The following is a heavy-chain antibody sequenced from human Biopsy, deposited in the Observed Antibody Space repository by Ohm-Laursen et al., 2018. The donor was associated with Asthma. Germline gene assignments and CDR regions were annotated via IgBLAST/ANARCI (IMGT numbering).Heavy chain of an antibody. V-gene: IGHV1-18*01. CDR2: ISVYNGNT. CDR1: GYTFNSAG. CDR3: ARAVDYSHYYGIDV. J-gene: IGHJ6*02. D-gene: IGHD3-10*01. Sequence: VASVKVSCKASGYTFNSAGITWVRQAPGQGLEWMGWISVYNGNTKVAQKLQDRVTTITDISTSTAYMELRSLRSDDTAVYFCARAVDYSHYYGIDVWGQGTTVTVS.